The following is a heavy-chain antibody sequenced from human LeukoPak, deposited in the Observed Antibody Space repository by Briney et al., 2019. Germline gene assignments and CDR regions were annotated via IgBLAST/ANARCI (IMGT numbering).Heavy chain of an antibody. CDR1: GGSFSGYY. J-gene: IGHJ4*02. V-gene: IGHV4-34*01. Sequence: SETLSLTCAVYGGSFSGYYWSWIGQPPGKGLEWIGEINHSGSINYNPSLKSRVTISVDTSKNQFSLKLSSVTAADTAVYYCARGTIDGFDYWGQGTLVTVSS. D-gene: IGHD5-24*01. CDR3: ARGTIDGFDY. CDR2: INHSGSI.